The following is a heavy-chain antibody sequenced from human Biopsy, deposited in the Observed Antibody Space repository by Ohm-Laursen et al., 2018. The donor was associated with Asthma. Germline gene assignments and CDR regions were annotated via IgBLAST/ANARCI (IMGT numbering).Heavy chain of an antibody. CDR2: LIPVLGTP. Sequence: SVKVSCKASGDSFSHYAISWVRQAPGQGLEWMGGLIPVLGTPDQAQMFEGRVTITADESTSTAYMELSSLSSENTAVSYCARGYSGSDRIVYYYSGLEVWGQGTTVTVSS. CDR1: GDSFSHYA. CDR3: ARGYSGSDRIVYYYSGLEV. V-gene: IGHV1-69*13. J-gene: IGHJ6*02. D-gene: IGHD5-12*01.